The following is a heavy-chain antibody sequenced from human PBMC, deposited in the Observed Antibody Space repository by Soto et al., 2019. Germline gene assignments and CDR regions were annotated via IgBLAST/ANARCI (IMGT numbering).Heavy chain of an antibody. V-gene: IGHV3-48*01. CDR1: ECTFRLYS. CDR2: IMKGSSHL. D-gene: IGHD3-10*01. CDR3: ARRNVYGSGSYSFDY. Sequence: GGSLRLSCAAAECTFRLYSMSWVRRAPREELEWDSYIMKGSSHLYYADSVKGRFTISRNNAKNSLYLQMNSLRAEDTAVYYCARRNVYGSGSYSFDYWGQGTLVTVSS. J-gene: IGHJ4*02.